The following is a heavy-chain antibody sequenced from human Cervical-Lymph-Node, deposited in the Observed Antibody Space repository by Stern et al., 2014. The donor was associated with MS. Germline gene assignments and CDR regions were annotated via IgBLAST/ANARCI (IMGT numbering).Heavy chain of an antibody. D-gene: IGHD6-6*01. CDR1: GFSLTTSGMR. J-gene: IGHJ3*02. Sequence: QVTLKEAGPALVKPTQTLTLTCTLSGFSLTTSGMRVSGIRQPPGEALEWLAFIDWDDDKSYNTSLKTRLTISKDTSKNQVVLTMTNMDPVDTATYYCARFYSSSSFADAFDIWGQGTMVTVSS. CDR2: IDWDDDK. V-gene: IGHV2-70*04. CDR3: ARFYSSSSFADAFDI.